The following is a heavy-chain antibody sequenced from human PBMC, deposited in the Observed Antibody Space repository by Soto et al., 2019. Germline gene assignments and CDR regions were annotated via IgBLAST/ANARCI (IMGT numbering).Heavy chain of an antibody. D-gene: IGHD6-13*01. V-gene: IGHV3-23*01. CDR1: GFTFSSYA. CDR3: AKASSSSWSFDY. CDR2: ISGSGGST. Sequence: EAQLLESGGGLVQPGGSLRLSCAASGFTFSSYAMSWVRQAPGKGLGWVSGISGSGGSTYYADSVKGRFTNSRDNSKNTLHLQMNSLRAEDTAVYYCAKASSSSWSFDYWGQGSLVTVSS. J-gene: IGHJ4*02.